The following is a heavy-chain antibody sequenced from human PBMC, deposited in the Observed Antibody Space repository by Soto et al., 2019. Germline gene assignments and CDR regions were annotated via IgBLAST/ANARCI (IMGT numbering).Heavy chain of an antibody. V-gene: IGHV4-59*08. D-gene: IGHD3-22*01. CDR2: IYYTGST. Sequence: SETLSLTCTVSGGSISSDYWSWIRQPPGKGLEWIGYIYYTGSTKYNPSLKSRVTISVDTSKNQFSLKLSSVTAADTAVYFCARLGYYDSSGFHLDNWGQGTLVTVS. CDR1: GGSISSDY. J-gene: IGHJ4*02. CDR3: ARLGYYDSSGFHLDN.